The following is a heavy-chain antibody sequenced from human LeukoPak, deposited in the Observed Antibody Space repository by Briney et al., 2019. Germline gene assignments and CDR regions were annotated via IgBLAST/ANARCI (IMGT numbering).Heavy chain of an antibody. V-gene: IGHV3-30*03. Sequence: GGSLRLSCAASGITFSSYGMYWVRQAPGKGLEWVAVISHDGNNKYYADSVKGRFTISRDNSKNTLYLQMNSLRAEDTAVYYCARDLDWDSSSFYWGQGTLVTVSS. D-gene: IGHD6-6*01. CDR3: ARDLDWDSSSFY. CDR1: GITFSSYG. J-gene: IGHJ4*02. CDR2: ISHDGNNK.